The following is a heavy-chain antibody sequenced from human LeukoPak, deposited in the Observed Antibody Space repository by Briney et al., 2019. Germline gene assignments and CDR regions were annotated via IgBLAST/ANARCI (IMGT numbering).Heavy chain of an antibody. CDR1: GFTFSIYG. D-gene: IGHD3-22*01. J-gene: IGHJ4*02. CDR2: MSGSGGST. Sequence: GGSLRLSCAASGFTFSIYGMSWVRQAPGRGLEWVSAMSGSGGSTYYADSVKGRFTISRDNAKNSLYLQMNSLRAEDTAVYYCARTQYYYDSSGYYSLSDWGQGTLVTVSS. V-gene: IGHV3-23*01. CDR3: ARTQYYYDSSGYYSLSD.